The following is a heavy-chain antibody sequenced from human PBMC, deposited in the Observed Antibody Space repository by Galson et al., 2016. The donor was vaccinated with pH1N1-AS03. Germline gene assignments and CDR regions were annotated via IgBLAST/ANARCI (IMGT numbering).Heavy chain of an antibody. J-gene: IGHJ4*02. V-gene: IGHV3-33*06. D-gene: IGHD1-20*01. Sequence: SLRLSCAASGFIFSSYCMYWVRQAPGKGLEWVAVIWFDGNDKYYADSVKGRFTISRDNSKNTLYLQMNSLRAKDTAVYYCAKMEGSNNFYYFDYWGQGTPVTVSS. CDR2: IWFDGNDK. CDR1: GFIFSSYC. CDR3: AKMEGSNNFYYFDY.